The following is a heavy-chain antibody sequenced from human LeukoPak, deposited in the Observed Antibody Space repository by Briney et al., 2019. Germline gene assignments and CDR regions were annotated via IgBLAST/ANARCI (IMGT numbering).Heavy chain of an antibody. J-gene: IGHJ3*02. CDR1: GHSISSPYY. V-gene: IGHV4-38-2*01. Sequence: SETLSLTCVVSGHSISSPYYWGWIRQPPGKGLEWVGSIYHIGNTYYNPSLKSRVTISINTPKNQFSLKLKSVTAADTAVYYCATARGSGSFPDAFDIWGQGTMVTVSS. CDR2: IYHIGNT. CDR3: ATARGSGSFPDAFDI. D-gene: IGHD3-10*01.